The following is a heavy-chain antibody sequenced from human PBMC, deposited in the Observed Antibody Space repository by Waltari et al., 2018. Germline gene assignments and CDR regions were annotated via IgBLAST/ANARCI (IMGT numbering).Heavy chain of an antibody. V-gene: IGHV5-51*03. CDR3: ATLTLEATMDAFDI. J-gene: IGHJ3*02. D-gene: IGHD5-12*01. CDR1: GYSFTSYW. Sequence: EVQLVQSGAEVKKPGESLKISCKGSGYSFTSYWIGWVRQRPGKGLEWMVIIHPRDADTRYSPPCECHVTISADKSISTAYLQWSSLKASDTAMYYCATLTLEATMDAFDIWGQGTMVTVSS. CDR2: IHPRDADT.